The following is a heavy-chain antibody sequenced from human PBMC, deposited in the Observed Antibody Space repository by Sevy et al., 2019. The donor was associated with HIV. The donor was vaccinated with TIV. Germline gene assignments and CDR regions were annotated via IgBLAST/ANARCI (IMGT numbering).Heavy chain of an antibody. CDR1: GFTFSNCG. V-gene: IGHV3-30*18. CDR2: ISYDGTKT. CDR3: AKEESSGYSPGYGLDV. D-gene: IGHD3-22*01. J-gene: IGHJ6*02. Sequence: GGSLRLSCTASGFTFSNCGMHWVRQAPGEGLKWVAVISYDGTKTYYADSVKGRFTISRDNSRSTLYLQMNSLSAEDTAVYYCAKEESSGYSPGYGLDVWGQGTTVTVSS.